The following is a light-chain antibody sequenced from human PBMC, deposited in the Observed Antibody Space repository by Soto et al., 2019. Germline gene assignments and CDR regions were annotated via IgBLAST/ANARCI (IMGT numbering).Light chain of an antibody. J-gene: IGKJ1*01. V-gene: IGKV3-20*01. Sequence: EIVLTQSPGTLSLSPGERATLSCRASQSLSSSYLAWYQQKPGQAPRILIYAASTRAPGIPDRFSGSGSGTDFTLTISRLEPEDFAVYYCQQYDTPPRTFGQGTKVEI. CDR1: QSLSSSY. CDR3: QQYDTPPRT. CDR2: AAS.